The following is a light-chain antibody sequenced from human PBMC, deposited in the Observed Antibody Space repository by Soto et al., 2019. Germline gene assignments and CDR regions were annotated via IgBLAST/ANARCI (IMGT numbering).Light chain of an antibody. CDR1: QSVSANY. V-gene: IGKV3-20*01. J-gene: IGKJ3*01. CDR2: GAS. CDR3: QQHGSSPFT. Sequence: EIVLTQSPGTLSLSPGERATLSCRASQSVSANYLAWYQQKAGQAPRLLIYGASTRATGIPDRFSGSGSGKDFTLTISRLEPEDFAVYFCQQHGSSPFTFGPGTKVDI.